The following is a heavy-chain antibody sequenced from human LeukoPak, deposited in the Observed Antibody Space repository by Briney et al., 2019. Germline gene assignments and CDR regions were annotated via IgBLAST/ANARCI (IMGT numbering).Heavy chain of an antibody. CDR3: ASHIAVAGTPGSTFDY. CDR2: ISAYNGNT. D-gene: IGHD6-19*01. CDR1: GYTFTSYG. V-gene: IGHV1-18*01. Sequence: ASVKVSCKASGYTFTSYGLSWVRQAPGQGLEWMGWISAYNGNTNYAQKLQGRVTMTTDTSTSTAYMELRSLRSDDTAVYYCASHIAVAGTPGSTFDYWGQGTLVAVSS. J-gene: IGHJ4*02.